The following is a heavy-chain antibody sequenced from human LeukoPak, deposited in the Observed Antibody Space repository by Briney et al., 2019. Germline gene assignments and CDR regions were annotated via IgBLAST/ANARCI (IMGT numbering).Heavy chain of an antibody. CDR1: GGTFSSYA. J-gene: IGHJ5*02. D-gene: IGHD6-13*01. CDR2: IIPIFGTA. CDR3: ARDFPSIAAAGTDQNWFDP. V-gene: IGHV1-69*05. Sequence: SVKVSCKASGGTFSSYAISWVRQAPGQGLEWMGGIIPIFGTANYAQKFRGRVTITTDESTSTAYMELSSLRSEDTAVYYCARDFPSIAAAGTDQNWFDPWGQGTLVTVSS.